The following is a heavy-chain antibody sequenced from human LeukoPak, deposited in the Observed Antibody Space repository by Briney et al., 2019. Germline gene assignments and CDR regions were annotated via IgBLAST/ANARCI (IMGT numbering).Heavy chain of an antibody. D-gene: IGHD4-23*01. CDR1: GFTFSSYT. Sequence: PGGSLRLSCAASGFTFSSYTINWVRQAPGKGLEWVSSISSTSSYIYYADSLKGRFTISRDNAENSLYLQMNSLRAEDTAVYYCARTAPAVYGGHLDYWGQGTLVTVSS. CDR2: ISSTSSYI. CDR3: ARTAPAVYGGHLDY. J-gene: IGHJ4*02. V-gene: IGHV3-21*01.